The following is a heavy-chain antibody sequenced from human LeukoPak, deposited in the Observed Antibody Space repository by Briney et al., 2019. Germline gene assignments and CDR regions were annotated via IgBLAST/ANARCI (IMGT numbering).Heavy chain of an antibody. J-gene: IGHJ4*02. Sequence: PGGSLRLSCAASGFTFSSYGMHWVRQAPGKGLEWVAFIRYDGSNKYYADSVKGRFTISRDNSKNTLYLQMNSLGAEDTAVYYCANWVADWNDDEEYWGQGTLVTVSS. CDR3: ANWVADWNDDEEY. CDR2: IRYDGSNK. D-gene: IGHD1-1*01. CDR1: GFTFSSYG. V-gene: IGHV3-30*02.